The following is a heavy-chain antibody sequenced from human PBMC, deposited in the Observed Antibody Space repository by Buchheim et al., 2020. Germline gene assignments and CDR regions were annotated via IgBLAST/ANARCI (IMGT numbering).Heavy chain of an antibody. J-gene: IGHJ5*02. CDR3: ARSYYYDSSGYFTFDP. D-gene: IGHD3-22*01. CDR2: AWYDGSNK. CDR1: GFTFRDYG. V-gene: IGHV3-33*01. Sequence: QVQLVESGGGVVQPWRSLRLSCAASGFTFRDYGMHWVRQAPGKGLEWVAIAWYDGSNKYYADSVKGRFTISRDNSKNTLYLQMNSLRAEDTAVYYCARSYYYDSSGYFTFDPWGQGTL.